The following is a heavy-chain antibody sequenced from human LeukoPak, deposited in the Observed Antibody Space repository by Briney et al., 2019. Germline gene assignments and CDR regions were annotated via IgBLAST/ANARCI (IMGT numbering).Heavy chain of an antibody. V-gene: IGHV3-23*01. CDR3: ARGRFSKSSNCFDP. CDR2: ISGSGGST. CDR1: GFTFSSDA. Sequence: PGGSLRLSCAVSGFTFSSDAMSWVRQAPGKGLEWVSAISGSGGSTYYADSVKGRFTISRDNAKNSLYLQMNSLRAEDTAVYYCARGRFSKSSNCFDPWGQGTLVTVSS. D-gene: IGHD3-16*01. J-gene: IGHJ5*02.